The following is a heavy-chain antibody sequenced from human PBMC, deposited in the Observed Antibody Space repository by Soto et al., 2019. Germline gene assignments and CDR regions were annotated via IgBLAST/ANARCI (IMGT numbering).Heavy chain of an antibody. D-gene: IGHD3-3*01. J-gene: IGHJ5*02. Sequence: SETLSLTCAVYGGSFSGYYWSWIRQPPGKGLEWIGEINHSGSTNYNPSLKSRVTISVDTSKNQFSLKLSSVTAADTAVYYCARANHYDFWSGYPYNWFDPWGQGTPVTFSS. CDR1: GGSFSGYY. CDR2: INHSGST. V-gene: IGHV4-34*01. CDR3: ARANHYDFWSGYPYNWFDP.